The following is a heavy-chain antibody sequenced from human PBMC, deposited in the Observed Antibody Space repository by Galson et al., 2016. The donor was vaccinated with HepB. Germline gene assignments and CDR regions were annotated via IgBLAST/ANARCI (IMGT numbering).Heavy chain of an antibody. CDR3: APGSIGAPFDY. CDR1: GFFTFSSYG. Sequence: SLRLSGAGSGFFTFSSYGMHWVRQAPGKGLEGVALIAHAGSDKYYADSVKGRFTISRDNSKNTLYLQMNSLRAEDTAVYYCAPGSIGAPFDYWGQGTLVTVSS. CDR2: IAHAGSDK. D-gene: IGHD3-10*01. J-gene: IGHJ4*02. V-gene: IGHV3-30*03.